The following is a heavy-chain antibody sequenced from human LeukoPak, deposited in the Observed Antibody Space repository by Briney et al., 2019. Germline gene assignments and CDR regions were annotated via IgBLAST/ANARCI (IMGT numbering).Heavy chain of an antibody. CDR3: ARARSPSSGYLLRDHNWFDP. D-gene: IGHD3-22*01. Sequence: SVKVSCKASGGTFNSYGISWVRQAPGQGLERMGGIIPIFGTANYAQKVQGRVTITTDESTTTAYMELSSLRSEDTAVYYCARARSPSSGYLLRDHNWFDPWGQGTLVTVSS. CDR2: IIPIFGTA. V-gene: IGHV1-69*05. CDR1: GGTFNSYG. J-gene: IGHJ5*02.